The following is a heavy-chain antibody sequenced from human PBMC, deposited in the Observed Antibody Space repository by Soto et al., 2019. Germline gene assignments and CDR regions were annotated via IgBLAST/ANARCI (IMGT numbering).Heavy chain of an antibody. Sequence: QVQLVESGGGVVQPGRSLRLSCAASGFTFSSYAMHWVRQAPGKGLEWVAVISYDGSNKYYADSVKGRFTISRDNSMNTLYLQMNSLRAEDTAVYYCASFSFGVVIIDYWGQGTLVTVSS. V-gene: IGHV3-30-3*01. CDR3: ASFSFGVVIIDY. J-gene: IGHJ4*02. CDR2: ISYDGSNK. CDR1: GFTFSSYA. D-gene: IGHD3-3*01.